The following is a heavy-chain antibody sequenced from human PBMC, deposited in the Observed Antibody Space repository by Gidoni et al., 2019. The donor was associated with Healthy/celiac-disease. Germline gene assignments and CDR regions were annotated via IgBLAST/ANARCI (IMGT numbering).Heavy chain of an antibody. CDR1: GYSFTSYW. D-gene: IGHD6-13*01. Sequence: EVQLVQSGAEVKKRGESLRISCKGSGYSFTSYWISWVRQMPGKGLEWMGRIDPSDSYTNDSPSFQGHVTISADKSISTAYLQWSSLKASDTAMYYCARHKDPYSSSWYYYYYMDVWGKGTTVTVSS. V-gene: IGHV5-10-1*03. CDR2: IDPSDSYT. J-gene: IGHJ6*03. CDR3: ARHKDPYSSSWYYYYYMDV.